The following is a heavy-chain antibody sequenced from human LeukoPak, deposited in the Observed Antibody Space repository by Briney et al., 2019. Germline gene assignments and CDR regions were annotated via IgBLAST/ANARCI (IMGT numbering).Heavy chain of an antibody. CDR3: ASEEGAFGY. V-gene: IGHV3-23*01. CDR1: GFAFGSEA. J-gene: IGHJ4*02. D-gene: IGHD4/OR15-4a*01. Sequence: PGGSLRLSCAVSGFAFGSEAMSWVRQSPARGLEWVASISPGGGTTYYADYVKGRFTISRDNSKNTLYLQMNSLRAEDTAVYYCASEEGAFGYWGQGTLVTVSS. CDR2: ISPGGGTT.